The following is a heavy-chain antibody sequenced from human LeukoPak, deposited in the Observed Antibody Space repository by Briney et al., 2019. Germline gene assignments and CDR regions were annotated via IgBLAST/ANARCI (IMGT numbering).Heavy chain of an antibody. Sequence: PSETLSLTCAVYGGSFRGYYWSWIRQPPGKGLEWIGEINHSGSTNYNPSLKSRVTISVDTSKNQFSLKLRSVTAADTAVYYCARPSGDILTGYYGLWGQGTLVTVSS. CDR2: INHSGST. CDR3: ARPSGDILTGYYGL. D-gene: IGHD3-9*01. J-gene: IGHJ4*02. CDR1: GGSFRGYY. V-gene: IGHV4-34*01.